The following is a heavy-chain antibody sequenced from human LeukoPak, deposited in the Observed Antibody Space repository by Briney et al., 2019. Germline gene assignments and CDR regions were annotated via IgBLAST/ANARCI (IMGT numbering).Heavy chain of an antibody. J-gene: IGHJ3*01. CDR2: ISGSGRTI. Sequence: GGSLRLSCAASGFTFSDYYMSWLRQAPGKGLEWISYISGSGRTIHYADSVKGRLTISRDNAKNSLYLQMNSLRAEDTAVYYCARDWVGSFDAFDVWGQGTMATVSS. D-gene: IGHD6-25*01. CDR3: ARDWVGSFDAFDV. CDR1: GFTFSDYY. V-gene: IGHV3-11*01.